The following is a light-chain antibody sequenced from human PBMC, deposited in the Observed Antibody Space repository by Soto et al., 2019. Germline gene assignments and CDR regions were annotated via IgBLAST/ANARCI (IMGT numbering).Light chain of an antibody. Sequence: QSALTQPASVSGSPGQSITMSCTGTSSDVGGYNYVSWYQQHPGKAPKLMIYDVSNRPSGVSNRFSGSKSGNTASLTISGLQAEDEADYYCSSYTRSSLYVFGTGTKLTVL. CDR1: SSDVGGYNY. V-gene: IGLV2-14*01. J-gene: IGLJ1*01. CDR3: SSYTRSSLYV. CDR2: DVS.